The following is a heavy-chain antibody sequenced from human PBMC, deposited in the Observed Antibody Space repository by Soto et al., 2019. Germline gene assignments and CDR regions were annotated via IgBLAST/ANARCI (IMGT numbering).Heavy chain of an antibody. Sequence: QVQLVQSGAEVKKPGASVKVSCKASGYTFTSYAMHWVRQAPGQRLEWMGWINAGNGNTKYSQKFQGRVTITRDTYASTAYMELSSLRSEDTAVYYCARASYSYYYDSSGQFDYWGQGTLVTVSS. J-gene: IGHJ4*02. CDR2: INAGNGNT. V-gene: IGHV1-3*01. CDR1: GYTFTSYA. D-gene: IGHD3-22*01. CDR3: ARASYSYYYDSSGQFDY.